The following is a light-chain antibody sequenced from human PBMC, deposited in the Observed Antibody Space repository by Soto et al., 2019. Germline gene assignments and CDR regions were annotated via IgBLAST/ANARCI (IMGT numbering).Light chain of an antibody. CDR3: QQYHNWPPQYT. V-gene: IGKV3-15*01. CDR1: QSVASN. CDR2: GAS. Sequence: EIVMTQSPASLSVSPGDGATLSCRASQSVASNVAWYQQEPGQGPRLLIHGASTRAVGVPARFSGSGSGTDFTLTINSLQSDDFAVYYCQQYHNWPPQYTFGQGTKLQIK. J-gene: IGKJ2*01.